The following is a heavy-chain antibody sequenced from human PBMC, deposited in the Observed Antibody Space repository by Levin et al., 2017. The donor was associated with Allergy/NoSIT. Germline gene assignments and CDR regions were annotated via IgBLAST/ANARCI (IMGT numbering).Heavy chain of an antibody. J-gene: IGHJ5*02. Sequence: ASETLSLTCAVSGDSITGPDHYWTWMRQPPGKGLEWVGYISYTGTTYSNPSLKGRLTISLDTSENHFSLKLMSVTVADTAVYFCASLLRDYYDSRPNWFDAWGQGTPVIVSA. CDR1: GDSITGPDHY. CDR3: ASLLRDYYDSRPNWFDA. CDR2: ISYTGTT. D-gene: IGHD3-22*01. V-gene: IGHV4-30-4*01.